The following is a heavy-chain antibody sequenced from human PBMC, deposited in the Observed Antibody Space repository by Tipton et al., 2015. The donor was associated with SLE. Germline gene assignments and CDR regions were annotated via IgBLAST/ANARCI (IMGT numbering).Heavy chain of an antibody. CDR1: GGSVSSGSYY. CDR2: IYYSGST. Sequence: LRLSCTASGGSVSSGSYYWSWIRQPPGKGLEWIGYIYYSGSTNYNPSLKSRVTISVDTSKNQFSLKLSSVTAADTAVYYCARAGEYYESSGYPDYWGQGPLVAVSA. D-gene: IGHD3-22*01. V-gene: IGHV4-61*01. CDR3: ARAGEYYESSGYPDY. J-gene: IGHJ4*02.